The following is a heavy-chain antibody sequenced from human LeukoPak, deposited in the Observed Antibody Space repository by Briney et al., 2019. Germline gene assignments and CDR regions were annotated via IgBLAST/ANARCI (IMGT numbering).Heavy chain of an antibody. CDR2: ISWNSGSI. Sequence: GGSLRLSCAASGFTFDDYAMHWVRQAPGKGLEWVSGISWNSGSIGYADSVKGRFTISRDNPTDTLFLQMSSLRAEDTAVYFCAKRGVVIRVILVGFHREAYYFDSWGQGALVTVSS. J-gene: IGHJ4*02. V-gene: IGHV3-9*01. D-gene: IGHD2-21*01. CDR3: AKRGVVIRVILVGFHREAYYFDS. CDR1: GFTFDDYA.